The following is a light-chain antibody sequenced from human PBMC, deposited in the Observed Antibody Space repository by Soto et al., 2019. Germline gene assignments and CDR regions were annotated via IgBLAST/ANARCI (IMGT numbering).Light chain of an antibody. CDR3: QQYETFSGT. Sequence: DIQLTQSPSFLSPSIGESVTITCRASQVISTSLAWYQVKPGKAPKLLIYAASTLPRGVPSRFSGSGSGTKFTLTIASLQPDDFATYYCQQYETFSGTFGPGTKVDIK. CDR2: AAS. J-gene: IGKJ1*01. V-gene: IGKV1-9*01. CDR1: QVISTS.